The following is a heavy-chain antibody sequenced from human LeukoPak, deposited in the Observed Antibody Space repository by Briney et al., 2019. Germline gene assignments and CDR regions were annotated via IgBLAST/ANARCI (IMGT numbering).Heavy chain of an antibody. CDR2: ISSSGSTI. Sequence: GGSLRLSCAASGFTFSSYEMNWVRHAPGEGLEWVSYISSSGSTIYYADPVKGRFTISRDNAKNSLYLQMNSLRAEDTAVYYCAELGITMIGGVWGKGTTVTISS. V-gene: IGHV3-48*03. CDR1: GFTFSSYE. CDR3: AELGITMIGGV. D-gene: IGHD3-10*02. J-gene: IGHJ6*04.